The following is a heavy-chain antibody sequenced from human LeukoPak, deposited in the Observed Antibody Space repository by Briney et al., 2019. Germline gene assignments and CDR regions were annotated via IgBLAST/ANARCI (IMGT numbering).Heavy chain of an antibody. J-gene: IGHJ4*02. Sequence: GGSLRLSCAASGFTFSNYAMTWVRQAPGKGLEWVSSIRASGGSTYYADSVKGRFTISRDNSKNTLYLQMNSLRAEDTAVYYCAKDHGGAMIVVLISFFDYWGQGTLVTVSS. CDR2: IRASGGST. CDR1: GFTFSNYA. D-gene: IGHD3-22*01. CDR3: AKDHGGAMIVVLISFFDY. V-gene: IGHV3-23*01.